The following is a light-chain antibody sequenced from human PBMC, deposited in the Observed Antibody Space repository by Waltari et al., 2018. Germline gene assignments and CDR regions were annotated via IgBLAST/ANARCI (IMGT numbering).Light chain of an antibody. CDR2: WAS. J-gene: IGKJ1*01. CDR1: QSILSSSKNKNH. CDR3: QQYYTIPWT. Sequence: DIVMTQSPDSLAVSLGERATINCKSRQSILSSSKNKNHLAWYQQKPGQPPKLLIYWASTRESGVPDRFSGSESGTDFTLTISSLQAEDVAVYYCQQYYTIPWTFGHGTKVEVK. V-gene: IGKV4-1*01.